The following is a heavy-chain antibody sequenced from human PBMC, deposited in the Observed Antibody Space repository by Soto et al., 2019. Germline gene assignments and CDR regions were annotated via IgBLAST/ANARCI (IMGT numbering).Heavy chain of an antibody. V-gene: IGHV3-23*01. J-gene: IGHJ3*02. CDR2: ISGSGGST. Sequence: GGSLRLSCAASGFTFSSYAMSWVRQAPGKGLEWVSAISGSGGSTYYADSLKGRFTISRDNSKNTLYLQMNSLRAEDTAVYYCAKEMGGSGSYPENAFDIWGQGTMVTVSS. D-gene: IGHD3-10*01. CDR1: GFTFSSYA. CDR3: AKEMGGSGSYPENAFDI.